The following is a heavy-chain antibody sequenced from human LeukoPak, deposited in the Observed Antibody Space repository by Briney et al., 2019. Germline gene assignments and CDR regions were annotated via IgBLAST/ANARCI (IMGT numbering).Heavy chain of an antibody. Sequence: GGSLRLSCVASGFTVSSNYMSWVRQAPGKGLEWVSVIYSGGSTYYADSVKGRFTISRDNSKNTLYLQMNSLRAEDTAVYYCARASNMVRGVMADYWGQGTLVTVSS. CDR3: ARASNMVRGVMADY. J-gene: IGHJ4*02. CDR2: IYSGGST. D-gene: IGHD3-10*01. CDR1: GFTVSSNY. V-gene: IGHV3-53*01.